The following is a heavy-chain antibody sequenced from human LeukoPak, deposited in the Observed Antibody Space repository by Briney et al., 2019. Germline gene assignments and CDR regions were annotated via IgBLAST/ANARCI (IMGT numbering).Heavy chain of an antibody. D-gene: IGHD6-13*01. CDR1: GFTFGDYA. CDR2: IRSKAYGGTT. Sequence: GGSLRLSCTASGFTFGDYAMSWFRQAPGKGLEWVGFIRSKAYGGTTEYAASVKGRYTISRDDSKSIAYLQMNSLRAEDTAIYYCATDSSSWYFDYWGQGTLVTVSS. J-gene: IGHJ4*02. V-gene: IGHV3-49*03. CDR3: ATDSSSWYFDY.